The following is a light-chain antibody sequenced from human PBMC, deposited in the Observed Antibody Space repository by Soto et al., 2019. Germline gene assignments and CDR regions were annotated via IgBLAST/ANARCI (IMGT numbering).Light chain of an antibody. Sequence: QSALTQPASVSGSPGQSITIACTGTSNDVGGYQYVSWYQQHPGKAPKLIIFEVSNRPSGVSNRFSGSKSGNTASLTISGLQAEDEGDYYCTSYTTSTTYVFGTGTKLTVL. CDR2: EVS. V-gene: IGLV2-14*01. CDR3: TSYTTSTTYV. CDR1: SNDVGGYQY. J-gene: IGLJ1*01.